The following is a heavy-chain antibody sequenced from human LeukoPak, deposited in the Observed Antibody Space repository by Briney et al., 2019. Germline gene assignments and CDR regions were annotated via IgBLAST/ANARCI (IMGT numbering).Heavy chain of an antibody. CDR3: ARDRRAVAGTRRNWFDP. D-gene: IGHD6-19*01. CDR1: GYTFTGYY. J-gene: IGHJ5*02. V-gene: IGHV1-2*02. Sequence: ASVKVSCKASGYTFTGYYMHWVRQAPGQGLEWMGWINPNSGGTNYAQKFQGRVTMTRDTSISTAYMELSRLRSDDTAVYYCARDRRAVAGTRRNWFDPWGQGTLVTVSS. CDR2: INPNSGGT.